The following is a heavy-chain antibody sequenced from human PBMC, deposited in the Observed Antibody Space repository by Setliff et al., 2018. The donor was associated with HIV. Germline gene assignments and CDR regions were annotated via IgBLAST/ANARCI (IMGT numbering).Heavy chain of an antibody. J-gene: IGHJ4*02. V-gene: IGHV4-39*01. D-gene: IGHD3-16*01. CDR2: MYYTESP. CDR3: ARQGFVPLGVHQFDS. CDR1: GGYVSDSSYY. Sequence: SETLSLTCRVSGGYVSDSSYYWGWIRQAPGEGLEWIGSMYYTESPYYNPSFINRVTISIDTSKNQFSLSLRSVTAADSAVYYCARQGFVPLGVHQFDSWGQGTLVTVSS.